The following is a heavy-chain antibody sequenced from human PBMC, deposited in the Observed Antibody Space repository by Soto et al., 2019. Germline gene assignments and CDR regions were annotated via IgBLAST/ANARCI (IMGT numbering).Heavy chain of an antibody. CDR3: AIFPPPSMIVAPIGY. V-gene: IGHV1-8*01. D-gene: IGHD3-22*01. Sequence: ASVKVSCNASGYTFTSYDINLVRQATGQGLEWMGWMNPNSGNTGYAQKFQGRVTMTRNTSISTAYMELSSLRSEDTAVYYCAIFPPPSMIVAPIGYWGQGTLVTVSS. J-gene: IGHJ4*02. CDR2: MNPNSGNT. CDR1: GYTFTSYD.